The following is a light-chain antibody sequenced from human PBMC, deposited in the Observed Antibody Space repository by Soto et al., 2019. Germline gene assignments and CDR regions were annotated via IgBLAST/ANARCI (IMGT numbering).Light chain of an antibody. Sequence: EIVMTQSPATLSVSPGERATLSCRASQRISTDLAWYQQKPGQAPRLLIYGASNRATGIPDRFSGSGSGTDFTLTISSLEPEDSAVYYCQQRHMWPITFGQGTRLEIK. CDR1: QRISTD. CDR3: QQRHMWPIT. J-gene: IGKJ5*01. CDR2: GAS. V-gene: IGKV3-11*01.